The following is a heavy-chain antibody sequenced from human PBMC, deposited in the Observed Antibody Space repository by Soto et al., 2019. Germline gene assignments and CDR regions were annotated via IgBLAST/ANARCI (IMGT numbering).Heavy chain of an antibody. CDR2: IDYTGST. D-gene: IGHD2-2*01. Sequence: QLQLQESGPGLVKPSETLSLTCTVSGGSISSPTYYWGWIRQPLGKGLEWIGSIDYTGSTFYNPSLKSRVTISIDKSKNQFSLKRSSVTAADTAVYYCARHTWGRQRGWFDPWGQGKLVPVS. CDR3: ARHTWGRQRGWFDP. V-gene: IGHV4-39*01. CDR1: GGSISSPTYY. J-gene: IGHJ5*02.